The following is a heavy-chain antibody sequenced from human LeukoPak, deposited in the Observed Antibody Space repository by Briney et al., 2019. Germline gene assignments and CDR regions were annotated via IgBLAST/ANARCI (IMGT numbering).Heavy chain of an antibody. CDR3: ARDPATYSSGRWGGFDY. Sequence: QPGGSLRLSCAASGFTFSTYAVHWVRQAPGKGLEWVAVISYDGSNKYYTDSVKGRFTISRDNSKNTLYLQMSSLRTEDTAVYYCARDPATYSSGRWGGFDYWGQGTLVTVSS. J-gene: IGHJ4*02. V-gene: IGHV3-30-3*01. CDR2: ISYDGSNK. CDR1: GFTFSTYA. D-gene: IGHD6-19*01.